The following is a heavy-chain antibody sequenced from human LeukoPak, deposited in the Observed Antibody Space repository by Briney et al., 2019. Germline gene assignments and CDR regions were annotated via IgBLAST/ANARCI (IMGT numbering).Heavy chain of an antibody. CDR1: GYSISSGYY. D-gene: IGHD2-2*01. V-gene: IGHV4-38-2*01. CDR2: IYHSGST. Sequence: KPSETLSLTCAVSGYSISSGYYWGWIRQPPGKGLEWIGSIYHSGSTPYNPSLKSRVTISVDTSKNQFSLKLSSVTAADTAVYYCAKLREREDIVVVPAASEYYFDYWGQGTLVTVSS. CDR3: AKLREREDIVVVPAASEYYFDY. J-gene: IGHJ4*02.